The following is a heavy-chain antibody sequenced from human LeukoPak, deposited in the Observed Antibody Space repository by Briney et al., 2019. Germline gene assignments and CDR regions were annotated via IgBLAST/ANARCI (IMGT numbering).Heavy chain of an antibody. CDR3: ARHGGVEVIPNFDN. D-gene: IGHD2-8*02. V-gene: IGHV4-39*01. J-gene: IGHJ4*02. Sequence: SETLSLTCTVSGDSISSSSYYWGWIRQPPGKGLEWIGSIYYSGSTYYNPSLKSRVTMSVDTSKNQFSLKLSSVTAADTAVYSGARHGGVEVIPNFDNGGPETLVTVSS. CDR2: IYYSGST. CDR1: GDSISSSSYY.